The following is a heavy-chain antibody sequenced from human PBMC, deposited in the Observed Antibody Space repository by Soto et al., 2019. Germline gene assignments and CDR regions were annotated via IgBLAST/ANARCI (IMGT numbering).Heavy chain of an antibody. CDR2: ITADGRTT. Sequence: EVQLVESGGGFVQPGGSLRLSCAASGFTFGNYWMHWVRQAPEMGLVWVSRITADGRTTTHADSVKGRFTISRDNAKNTLYLQMNSLSAEDTAVYYCARTQGTSWSYSWFDSWGQGTLVTVSS. D-gene: IGHD2-8*02. CDR1: GFTFGNYW. V-gene: IGHV3-74*01. J-gene: IGHJ5*01. CDR3: ARTQGTSWSYSWFDS.